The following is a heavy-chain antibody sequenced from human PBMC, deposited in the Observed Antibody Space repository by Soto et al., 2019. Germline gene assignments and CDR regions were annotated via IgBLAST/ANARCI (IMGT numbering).Heavy chain of an antibody. CDR2: ISGSGGST. J-gene: IGHJ6*02. CDR3: AKSFNRGYYYYRMDV. Sequence: EVQLLESGGGLVQPGGSLRLSCEGSGFTFDAYAMSWVRQAPGKGLEWVSAISGSGGSTNYADSVKGRFTISRDNSKNTLYMQMNSLRVEYTAVYYCAKSFNRGYYYYRMDVWGQGTTVTVSS. CDR1: GFTFDAYA. V-gene: IGHV3-23*01. D-gene: IGHD3-10*01.